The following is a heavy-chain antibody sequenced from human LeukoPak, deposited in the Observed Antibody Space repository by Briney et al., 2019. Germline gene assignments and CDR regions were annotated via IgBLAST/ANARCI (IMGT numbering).Heavy chain of an antibody. CDR1: GFTFGDYA. D-gene: IGHD3-10*01. CDR3: TRDFGGPTMVRGVLFDY. J-gene: IGHJ4*02. CDR2: ISSNAYGGKT. Sequence: PGGSLRLSCTASGFTFGDYAMSWVRQAPGKGLEWVGFISSNAYGGKTDYAACVKGRFTISREDSKSIAYLQMNSLKAEDTAVYYCTRDFGGPTMVRGVLFDYWGQKTLVTVSS. V-gene: IGHV3-49*04.